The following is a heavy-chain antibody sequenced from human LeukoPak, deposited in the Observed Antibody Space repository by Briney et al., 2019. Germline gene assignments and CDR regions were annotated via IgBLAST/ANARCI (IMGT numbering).Heavy chain of an antibody. D-gene: IGHD4-17*01. J-gene: IGHJ4*02. Sequence: HPGESLRLSCAASGFTFSTYGMHWVRQAPGKGLEWLAFIRYDGSTKYYADSVKGRFTIPRDNSKNTLYLQMNSLRTEDTAVYYCAKDLGAEDYGDSPYGDYWGQGTLVTVSS. V-gene: IGHV3-30*02. CDR1: GFTFSTYG. CDR2: IRYDGSTK. CDR3: AKDLGAEDYGDSPYGDY.